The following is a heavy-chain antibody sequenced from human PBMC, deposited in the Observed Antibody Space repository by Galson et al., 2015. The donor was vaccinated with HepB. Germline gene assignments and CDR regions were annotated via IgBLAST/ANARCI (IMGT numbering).Heavy chain of an antibody. J-gene: IGHJ3*02. CDR2: IRYDGSNK. D-gene: IGHD3-22*01. Sequence: SLRLSCAASGFTFSSYGMHWVRQAPGKGLEWVAFIRYDGSNKYYADSVKGRFTISRDNSKNTLYLQMNSLRAEDTAVYYCAEGLRGWGSGYYFDAFDIWGQGTMVTVSS. V-gene: IGHV3-30*02. CDR1: GFTFSSYG. CDR3: AEGLRGWGSGYYFDAFDI.